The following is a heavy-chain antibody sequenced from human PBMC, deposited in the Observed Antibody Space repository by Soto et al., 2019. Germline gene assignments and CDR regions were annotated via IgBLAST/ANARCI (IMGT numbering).Heavy chain of an antibody. V-gene: IGHV4-34*01. CDR2: INHSGST. D-gene: IGHD3-10*01. Sequence: PSETLSLTCAVYGGSFSGYYWSWIRQPPGKGLEWTGEINHSGSTNYNPSLKSRVTISVDTSKNQFSLKLSSVTAADTAVYYCARFCGITMVRGVIVYYYGMDVWGQGTTVTVSS. CDR3: ARFCGITMVRGVIVYYYGMDV. CDR1: GGSFSGYY. J-gene: IGHJ6*02.